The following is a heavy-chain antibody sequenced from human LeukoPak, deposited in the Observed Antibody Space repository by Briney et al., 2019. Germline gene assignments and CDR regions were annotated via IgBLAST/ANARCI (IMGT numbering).Heavy chain of an antibody. D-gene: IGHD3-22*01. J-gene: IGHJ5*02. CDR3: AKAYYYDSSGFWFDP. CDR1: GFTFDDYA. Sequence: PGGSLRLSCAASGFTFDDYAMQWVRQAPGEGLEWVSGISWNSGSIGYADSVKGRFTISRDNAKNSLYLQMNSLRAEDTALYYCAKAYYYDSSGFWFDPWGQGTLVTVSS. CDR2: ISWNSGSI. V-gene: IGHV3-9*01.